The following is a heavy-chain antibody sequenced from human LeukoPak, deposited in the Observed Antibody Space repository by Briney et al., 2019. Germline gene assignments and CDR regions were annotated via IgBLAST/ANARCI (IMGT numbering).Heavy chain of an antibody. CDR2: INQDAGTT. CDR3: ARDPGWSSFDI. J-gene: IGHJ3*02. D-gene: IGHD2-15*01. Sequence: PGGSLRLSCVASGFSFTSYWRSWVRQAPGKGLEFVANINQDAGTTNYVDSVKGRFTISRDNAENSLYLQMSSLRAEDTALYYCARDPGWSSFDIWGQGIMVTVSS. CDR1: GFSFTSYW. V-gene: IGHV3-7*01.